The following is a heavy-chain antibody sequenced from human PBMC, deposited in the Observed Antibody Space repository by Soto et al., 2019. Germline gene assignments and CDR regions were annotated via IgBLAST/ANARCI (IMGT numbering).Heavy chain of an antibody. V-gene: IGHV3-21*06. CDR2: ISTGGAYM. Sequence: EVQLVESGGGLVKAGGSLRLFCTASGFTFRNYNMNWVRQATGKGLEWVSSISTGGAYMFYADSVKGRFTISRDNAQNSLVLQIDSPRAEDTAVYYCARDIASPGGDYFDSWGQGTLVTVSS. CDR3: ARDIASPGGDYFDS. J-gene: IGHJ4*02. D-gene: IGHD2-21*01. CDR1: GFTFRNYN.